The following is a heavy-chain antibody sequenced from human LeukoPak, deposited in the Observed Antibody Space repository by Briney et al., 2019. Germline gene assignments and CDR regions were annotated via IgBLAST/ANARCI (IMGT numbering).Heavy chain of an antibody. CDR2: INPNSGGT. CDR1: GYTFNDYY. D-gene: IGHD3-3*01. V-gene: IGHV1-2*02. Sequence: ASVKVSCKASGYTFNDYYIHWVRLAPGQGLEWMGWINPNSGGTNYAQKFQGRVTMTRDTSISTAYMELSRLRSDDTAVYYCARLEPYDFWSGSTPYYFDYWGQGTLVTVSS. CDR3: ARLEPYDFWSGSTPYYFDY. J-gene: IGHJ4*02.